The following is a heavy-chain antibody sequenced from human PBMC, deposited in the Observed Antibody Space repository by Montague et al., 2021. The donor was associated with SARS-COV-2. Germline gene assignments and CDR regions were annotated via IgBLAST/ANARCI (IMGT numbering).Heavy chain of an antibody. Sequence: SLRLSCAASGFTFSSYEMNWVRQAPGKGLEWVSYISSSGSTIYYADSVKGRFTISRDNAKNSLYLQMNSLRAEDTAVYYCARDEKEQQLRYFDLWGRGTLVTVSS. CDR2: ISSSGSTI. J-gene: IGHJ2*01. CDR1: GFTFSSYE. V-gene: IGHV3-48*03. D-gene: IGHD6-13*01. CDR3: ARDEKEQQLRYFDL.